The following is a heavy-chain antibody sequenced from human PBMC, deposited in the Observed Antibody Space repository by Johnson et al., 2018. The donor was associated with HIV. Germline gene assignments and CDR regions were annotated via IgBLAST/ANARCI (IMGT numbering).Heavy chain of an antibody. D-gene: IGHD6-13*01. CDR3: AKGLGRAAAGTRNAFDI. Sequence: VQLVESGGGVVQPGGSLTLSCVTSGFVFSDYVMHWVRQAPGKGLDWVTFIRYDGSSKHYADSVNGRFTIFRDNSKNTLYLQMNSLRAEDTAVYYCAKGLGRAAAGTRNAFDIWGQGTMVTVSS. CDR1: GFVFSDYV. V-gene: IGHV3-30*02. CDR2: IRYDGSSK. J-gene: IGHJ3*02.